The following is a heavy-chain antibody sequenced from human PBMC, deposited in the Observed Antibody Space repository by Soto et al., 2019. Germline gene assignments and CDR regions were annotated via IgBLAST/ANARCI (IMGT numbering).Heavy chain of an antibody. CDR1: GGSISSRSYY. CDR3: ARRWGRTFDY. D-gene: IGHD7-27*01. J-gene: IGHJ4*02. V-gene: IGHV4-39*02. Sequence: PSETLSLTCTVSGGSISSRSYYWGWIRQSPGKGLEWIGSIYYTGSTYYNPSLKSRVSISVDMSKNHFSLRLSSVTAADTAVYYCARRWGRTFDYWGQGTLVTVS. CDR2: IYYTGST.